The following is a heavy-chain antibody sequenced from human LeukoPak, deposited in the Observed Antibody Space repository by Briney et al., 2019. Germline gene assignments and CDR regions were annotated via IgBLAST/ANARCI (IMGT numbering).Heavy chain of an antibody. V-gene: IGHV4-59*01. CDR1: GGSISSYY. Sequence: SETLSLTCTVSGGSISSYYWSWIRQPPGKGLEWIGYIYYSGSTDYNPSLKSRVTISVDTSKNPFSLKLSSVTAADTAVYYCARGRSGWYVFDYWGQGTLVTVSS. CDR2: IYYSGST. CDR3: ARGRSGWYVFDY. J-gene: IGHJ4*02. D-gene: IGHD6-19*01.